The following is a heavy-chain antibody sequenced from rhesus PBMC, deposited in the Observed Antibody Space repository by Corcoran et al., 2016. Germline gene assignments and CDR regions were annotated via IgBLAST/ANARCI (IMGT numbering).Heavy chain of an antibody. D-gene: IGHD3-34*01. Sequence: QVQLQESGPGVVKPSETLSLTCAVSGYSISSGYDWSWIRQPPGKGLGWIGYIYGSSGSTNYNLSLNNRVTMSKDTSKNQFSLKLSSVTAADTAVYYCAREAGVFEFWGQGALVTVSS. J-gene: IGHJ1*01. CDR1: GYSISSGYD. CDR3: AREAGVFEF. CDR2: IYGSSGST. V-gene: IGHV4-76*01.